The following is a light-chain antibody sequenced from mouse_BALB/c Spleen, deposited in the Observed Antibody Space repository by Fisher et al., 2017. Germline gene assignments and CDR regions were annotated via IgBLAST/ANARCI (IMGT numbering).Light chain of an antibody. CDR2: STS. V-gene: IGKV4-74*01. J-gene: IGKJ2*01. CDR3: QQWSSNPYT. Sequence: IVLTQSTAIMSASLGERVTMTCTASSSVSSSYLHWYQQKPGSSPKLWIYSTSNLASGVPARFSGSGSGTSYSLTISSMEAEDAATYYCQQWSSNPYTFGGGTKLEIK. CDR1: SSVSSSY.